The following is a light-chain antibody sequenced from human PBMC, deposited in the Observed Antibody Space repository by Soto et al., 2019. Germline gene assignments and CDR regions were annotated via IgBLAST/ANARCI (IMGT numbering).Light chain of an antibody. CDR3: VLDHDGSWT. CDR2: KAS. Sequence: TRARSTLAASIGDRVTITSRASQRTSGWLAWYQQKPGKAPKLLIYKASTLKSGVRSRFSGSGSGTEFTLTISSLQPGDFAAYYCVLDHDGSWTFGQGTKVDVK. V-gene: IGKV1-5*03. J-gene: IGKJ1*01. CDR1: QRTSGW.